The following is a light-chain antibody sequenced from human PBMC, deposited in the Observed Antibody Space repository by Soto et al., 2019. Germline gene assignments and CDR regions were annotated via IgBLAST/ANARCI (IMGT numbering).Light chain of an antibody. Sequence: EIVMTQSPATLSVSPGERATLSYRASQSVSSNLAWYQQKPGQAPSLLIYGASTRATGIPARFSGSGSGTDFTLTISSLQSEDFAVYYCQQYNNWPRTFGQGTKVEIK. CDR1: QSVSSN. J-gene: IGKJ1*01. CDR3: QQYNNWPRT. V-gene: IGKV3-15*01. CDR2: GAS.